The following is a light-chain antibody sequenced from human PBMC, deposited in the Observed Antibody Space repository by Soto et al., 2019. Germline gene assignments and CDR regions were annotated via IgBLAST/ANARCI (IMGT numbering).Light chain of an antibody. V-gene: IGKV3-20*01. J-gene: IGKJ3*01. Sequence: EIVLTQSPGTLSLSPGERATLSCRASQSLSSIYFAWYQQKPGQAPRVLIYGVSTRATGIPDRFSGSGSGTDFTLTISRLEPEDFAVYYCQQYGTLPFTFGPGTKVDIK. CDR3: QQYGTLPFT. CDR2: GVS. CDR1: QSLSSIY.